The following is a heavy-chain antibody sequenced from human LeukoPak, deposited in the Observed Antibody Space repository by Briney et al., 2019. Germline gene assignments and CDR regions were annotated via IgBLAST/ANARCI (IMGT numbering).Heavy chain of an antibody. CDR3: ALVRGYCSGGRCSNGMDV. V-gene: IGHV3-7*01. CDR2: IKNDGTVK. D-gene: IGHD2-15*01. Sequence: GGSLTLSCAASGFTFSYHWMTWVRQAPGKGLEWVANIKNDGTVKNYVDSVKGRFTISRDNAKNSLCLQMNSLRAEDTAVYYCALVRGYCSGGRCSNGMDVWGQGTTVTVSS. J-gene: IGHJ6*02. CDR1: GFTFSYHW.